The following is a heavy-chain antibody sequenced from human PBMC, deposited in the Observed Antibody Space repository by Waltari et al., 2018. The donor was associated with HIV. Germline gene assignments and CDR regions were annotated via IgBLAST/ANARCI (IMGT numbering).Heavy chain of an antibody. CDR1: GFTFDDFA. Sequence: EVQLVESGGGLVQPGRSVRLSCAASGFTFDDFAMHWVRQVSGKGLECVSGISWNIDSTGYADSVKGRFTISRDNAKTSLYLQMNSLRTEDTALYYCAKAESFFHPPDYWGQGTLVTVSS. CDR3: AKAESFFHPPDY. J-gene: IGHJ4*02. V-gene: IGHV3-9*01. D-gene: IGHD1-26*01. CDR2: ISWNIDST.